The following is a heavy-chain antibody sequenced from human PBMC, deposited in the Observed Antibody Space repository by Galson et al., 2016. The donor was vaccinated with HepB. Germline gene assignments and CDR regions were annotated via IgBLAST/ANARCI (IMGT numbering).Heavy chain of an antibody. Sequence: SLRLSCAASGFTFSQFAVHWVRQAPGKGLEWVAVISYDGTKQYYTDSVKGRFTVSRDDSKNTLYLQMNTLRPEDTAVYYCARDQKYSGSDFYYAMDVWGKGAPVTVSS. D-gene: IGHD5-12*01. CDR1: GFTFSQFA. CDR2: ISYDGTKQ. J-gene: IGHJ6*04. V-gene: IGHV3-30*04. CDR3: ARDQKYSGSDFYYAMDV.